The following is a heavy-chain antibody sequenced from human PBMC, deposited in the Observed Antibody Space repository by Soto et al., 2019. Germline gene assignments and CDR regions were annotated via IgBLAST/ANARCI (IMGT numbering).Heavy chain of an antibody. J-gene: IGHJ4*02. CDR1: GGSISSYY. V-gene: IGHV4-59*08. CDR2: IYYSGST. CDR3: ARRYGASFDY. D-gene: IGHD4-17*01. Sequence: SETLSLTCTVSGGSISSYYWSWIRQPPGQGLEWIGYIYYSGSTNYNPSLKSRVTISVDTSKNQFPLKLSSVTAADTAVYYCARRYGASFDYWGQGALVTLSS.